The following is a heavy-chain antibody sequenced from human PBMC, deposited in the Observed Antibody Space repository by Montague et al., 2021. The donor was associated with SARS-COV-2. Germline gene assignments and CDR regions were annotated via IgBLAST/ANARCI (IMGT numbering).Heavy chain of an antibody. CDR1: GFTFSSYS. D-gene: IGHD3-22*01. J-gene: IGHJ4*02. CDR2: ISSSSSYI. Sequence: SLKLSCAASGFTFSSYSMNWVRQAPGKGLEWVSSISSSSSYIYYADSVKGRFTISRDNAKNSLYLQMNSLRAEDTAVYYCARSTYYYDSSGSYYSDYWGQGTLVTVSS. CDR3: ARSTYYYDSSGSYYSDY. V-gene: IGHV3-21*01.